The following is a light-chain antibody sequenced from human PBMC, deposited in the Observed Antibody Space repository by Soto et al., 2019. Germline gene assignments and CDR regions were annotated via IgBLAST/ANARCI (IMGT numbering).Light chain of an antibody. Sequence: EIVMTQSPGARSVSPGEGATLSCRASQSVRNNLAWYQQKPGQAPSLLIYGASTRATGIPARFSGSGSGTEFTLTISSLQSEDFAVYFCHQYNNWPRTFGQGTRLAIK. CDR1: QSVRNN. CDR3: HQYNNWPRT. V-gene: IGKV3-15*01. CDR2: GAS. J-gene: IGKJ5*01.